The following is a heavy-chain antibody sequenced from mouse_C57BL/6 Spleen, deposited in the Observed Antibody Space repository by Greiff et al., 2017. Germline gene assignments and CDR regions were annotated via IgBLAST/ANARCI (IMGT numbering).Heavy chain of an antibody. Sequence: VKLQQPGAELVKPGASVKLSCKASGYTFTSYWMHWVKQRPGQGLEWIGMIHPNSGSTNYNEKFKSKATLTVDKSSSTAYMQLSSLTSEDSAVYYCARPHYDYDWFAYWGQGTLVTVSA. CDR1: GYTFTSYW. J-gene: IGHJ3*01. V-gene: IGHV1-64*01. D-gene: IGHD2-4*01. CDR3: ARPHYDYDWFAY. CDR2: IHPNSGST.